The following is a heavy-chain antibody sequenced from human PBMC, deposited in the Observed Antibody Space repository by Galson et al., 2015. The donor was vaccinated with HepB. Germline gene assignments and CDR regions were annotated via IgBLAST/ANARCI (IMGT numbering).Heavy chain of an antibody. CDR2: ISSSSNTI. D-gene: IGHD5-18*01. CDR1: RFTFSSYS. J-gene: IGHJ6*02. V-gene: IGHV3-48*04. Sequence: SLRLSCAASRFTFSSYSLNWVRQAPGKGLEWVSYISSSSNTIYYAESVKGRFTISRDNAKNSLYLQMNSLRAEDTAVYFCVRDRDKDSGYGYHYYGMDVWGQGTTVTVPS. CDR3: VRDRDKDSGYGYHYYGMDV.